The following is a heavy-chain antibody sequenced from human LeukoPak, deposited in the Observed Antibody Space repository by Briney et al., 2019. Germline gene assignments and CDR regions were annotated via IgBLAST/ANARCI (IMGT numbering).Heavy chain of an antibody. J-gene: IGHJ3*02. V-gene: IGHV4-39*07. D-gene: IGHD5-18*01. CDR1: GGSISSSSYY. CDR2: IYYSGST. CDR3: ARAPLKQLWFSHDAFDI. Sequence: PSETLSLTCTVSGGSISSSSYYWGWIRQPPGKGLEWIGSIYYSGSTYYNPSLKSRVTISVDTSKNQFSLKLSSVTAADTAVYYCARAPLKQLWFSHDAFDIWGQGTMVTVSS.